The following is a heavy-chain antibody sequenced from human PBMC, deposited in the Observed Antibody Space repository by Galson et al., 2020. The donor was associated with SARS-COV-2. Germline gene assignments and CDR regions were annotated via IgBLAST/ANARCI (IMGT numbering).Heavy chain of an antibody. D-gene: IGHD2-15*01. CDR3: ARDRNIVVVVAAFVTYYGMDV. CDR2: IIPIFGTA. J-gene: IGHJ6*02. V-gene: IGHV1-69*13. Sequence: GASVKVSCKASGGTFSSYAISWVRQAPGQGLEWMGGIIPIFGTANYAQKFQGRVTITADESTSTAYMELSSLRSEDTAMYYCARDRNIVVVVAAFVTYYGMDVWGQGTTVTVSS. CDR1: GGTFSSYA.